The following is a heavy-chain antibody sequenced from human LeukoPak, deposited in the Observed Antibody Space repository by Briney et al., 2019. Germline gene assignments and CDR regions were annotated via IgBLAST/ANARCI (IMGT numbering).Heavy chain of an antibody. CDR3: AKEDVVVITIRYFQH. Sequence: GRSLRLSCAASGFTFSSYGMHWVRQAPGKGLEWVAVISYDGSNKYYADSVKGRFTISRDNSKNTLYLQMNSLRTEDTAIYYCAKEDVVVITIRYFQHWGQGTLVTVSS. CDR2: ISYDGSNK. V-gene: IGHV3-30*18. CDR1: GFTFSSYG. D-gene: IGHD3-22*01. J-gene: IGHJ1*01.